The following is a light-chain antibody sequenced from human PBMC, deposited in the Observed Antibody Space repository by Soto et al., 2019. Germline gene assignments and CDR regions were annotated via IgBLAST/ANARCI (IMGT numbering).Light chain of an antibody. V-gene: IGLV2-23*01. CDR1: SSDVGSYNL. CDR2: EGS. Sequence: QSALTQPASVSGSLGQSITISCTGTSSDVGSYNLVSWYQQHPGKAPKLMIYEGSKRPSGVSNRFSGSKSGNTASLTISGRQAEDEADYYCCSYAGSSPWMFGGGTKLTVL. J-gene: IGLJ3*02. CDR3: CSYAGSSPWM.